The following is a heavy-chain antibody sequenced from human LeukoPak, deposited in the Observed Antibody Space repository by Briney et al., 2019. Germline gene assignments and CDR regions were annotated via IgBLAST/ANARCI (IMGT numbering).Heavy chain of an antibody. J-gene: IGHJ4*02. V-gene: IGHV4-39*01. D-gene: IGHD6-19*01. CDR1: GGSISSGGYY. CDR3: TGKQWLVMYYFDY. Sequence: SETLSLTCTVSGGSISSGGYYWSWIRQHPGKGLEWIGSIYYSGSTYYNPSLKSRVTISVDTSKNQFSLKLNSVTAADTAVYYCTGKQWLVMYYFDYWGQGTLVTVSS. CDR2: IYYSGST.